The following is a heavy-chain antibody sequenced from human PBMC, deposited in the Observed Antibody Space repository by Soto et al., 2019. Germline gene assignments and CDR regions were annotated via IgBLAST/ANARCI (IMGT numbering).Heavy chain of an antibody. D-gene: IGHD3-3*01. V-gene: IGHV3-23*01. CDR1: GFTFSSYA. CDR3: ATGQGIFGVVTHLVGVRETSC. J-gene: IGHJ4*02. CDR2: ISGSGGST. Sequence: EVQLLESGGGLVQPGGSLRLSCAASGFTFSSYAMSWVRQAPGKGLEWVSAISGSGGSTYYADSVKGRFTISRDNSKNTLHLQMNSLRSEDTAVYYCATGQGIFGVVTHLVGVRETSCWGQGTLLSVSS.